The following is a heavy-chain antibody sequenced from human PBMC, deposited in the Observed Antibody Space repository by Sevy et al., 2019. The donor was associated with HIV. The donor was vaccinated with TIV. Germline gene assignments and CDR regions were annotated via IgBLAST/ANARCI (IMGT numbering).Heavy chain of an antibody. CDR3: AKDHALTTLWVNNWFES. CDR2: ITYDGSNQ. Sequence: GGSLRLSCAASGFTFSSYGMHWVRQAPGKGLEWVAVITYDGSNQYYTDSVKGRFTISRDDSKNTLYLQMNILRAEDTAVYYCAKDHALTTLWVNNWFESWGQGTLVTVSS. J-gene: IGHJ5*01. D-gene: IGHD4-17*01. CDR1: GFTFSSYG. V-gene: IGHV3-30*18.